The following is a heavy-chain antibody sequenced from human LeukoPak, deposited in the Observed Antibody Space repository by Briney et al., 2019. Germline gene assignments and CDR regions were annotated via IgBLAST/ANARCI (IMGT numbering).Heavy chain of an antibody. J-gene: IGHJ6*03. CDR2: INPSGGST. D-gene: IGHD6-13*01. Sequence: ASVKVSCKASGYTFTSYYMHWVRQAPGQGLEWMGIINPSGGSTCYARTFQGRVTMTRDTSTSTVYMELSSLRSEDTAVYYCARDRGGSSSWSYYYYYYMDVWGKGTTVTVPS. CDR1: GYTFTSYY. V-gene: IGHV1-46*01. CDR3: ARDRGGSSSWSYYYYYYMDV.